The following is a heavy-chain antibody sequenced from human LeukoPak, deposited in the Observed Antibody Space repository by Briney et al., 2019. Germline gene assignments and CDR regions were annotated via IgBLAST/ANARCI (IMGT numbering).Heavy chain of an antibody. Sequence: SVKVSCKASGYTFTSYYMHWVRQAPGQGLEWMGRIIPILGIANYAQKFQGRVTITADKSTSTAYMELSSLRSEDTAVYYCARGDYGSGSYYNGAAYWGQGTLVTVSS. V-gene: IGHV1-69*04. CDR3: ARGDYGSGSYYNGAAY. J-gene: IGHJ4*02. CDR1: GYTFTSYY. D-gene: IGHD3-10*01. CDR2: IIPILGIA.